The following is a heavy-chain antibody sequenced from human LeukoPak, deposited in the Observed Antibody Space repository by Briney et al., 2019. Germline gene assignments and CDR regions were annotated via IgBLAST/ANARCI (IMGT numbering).Heavy chain of an antibody. CDR1: GFTFSSYW. D-gene: IGHD2-2*01. V-gene: IGHV3-7*01. Sequence: GGSLTLSCAASGFTFSSYWMSWVRQAPGKGLEWVANIKQDGSEKYYVDSVKGRFTISRDNAKNSLYLQMNSPRAEDTAVYYCARDDCSSISCYHNWFDPWGQGTLVTVSS. J-gene: IGHJ5*02. CDR2: IKQDGSEK. CDR3: ARDDCSSISCYHNWFDP.